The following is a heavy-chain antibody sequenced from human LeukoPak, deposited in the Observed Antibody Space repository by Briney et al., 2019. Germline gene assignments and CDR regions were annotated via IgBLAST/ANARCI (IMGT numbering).Heavy chain of an antibody. CDR3: AREIQGGPFVVSIPFDY. CDR1: GFTFSSYE. D-gene: IGHD2-21*01. CDR2: ISNTGSAT. J-gene: IGHJ4*02. Sequence: GGSLRLSCAASGFTFSSYEINWVRQAPGKGRDGISYISNTGSATFYADSVRGRFTISRDNTKNSLYLQMTSLRAEDTAVYYCAREIQGGPFVVSIPFDYWGQGTLVTVSS. V-gene: IGHV3-48*03.